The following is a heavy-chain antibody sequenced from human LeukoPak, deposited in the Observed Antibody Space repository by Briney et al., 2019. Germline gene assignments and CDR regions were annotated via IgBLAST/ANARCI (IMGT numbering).Heavy chain of an antibody. CDR1: GYIFSDAW. CDR3: TTFSGYALDY. Sequence: PGGSLRLSCAASGYIFSDAWMSWVRLAPGKGLEWVGRIKRKTDGGTTDYAAPVKGRFTISRDDSKNALYLQMSSLKTEDTAVYYCTTFSGYALDYWGQGTLRTVSS. V-gene: IGHV3-15*01. CDR2: IKRKTDGGTT. D-gene: IGHD2-2*01. J-gene: IGHJ4*02.